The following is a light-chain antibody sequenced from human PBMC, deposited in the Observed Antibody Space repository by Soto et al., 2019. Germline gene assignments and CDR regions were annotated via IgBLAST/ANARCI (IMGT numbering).Light chain of an antibody. CDR1: SCSIASNY. CDR2: EDN. V-gene: IGLV6-57*04. CDR3: QSYDSSNVV. Sequence: NFMLTQPHSVSESPGKTVTISCTRSSCSIASNYVQWYQQRPGSAPTTVIYEDNQRPSGVPDRFSGSIDSSSNSASLTISGLKTEDEADYYCQSYDSSNVVFGGGTKETVL. J-gene: IGLJ2*01.